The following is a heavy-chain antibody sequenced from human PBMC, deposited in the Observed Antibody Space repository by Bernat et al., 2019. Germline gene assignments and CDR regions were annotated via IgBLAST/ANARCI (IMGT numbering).Heavy chain of an antibody. CDR2: ISYDGSNK. V-gene: IGHV3-30*18. J-gene: IGHJ5*02. CDR3: AKDLERWLRTFNFFDP. D-gene: IGHD5-12*01. Sequence: QVQLVESGGGVVQPGRSLRLSCAASGFTFSSYGMHWVRQAPGKGLEWVAVISYDGSNKYYADSVKGRFTISRDNSKITLYLQMNSLRAEDTAVYYCAKDLERWLRTFNFFDPWGQGTLVTVSS. CDR1: GFTFSSYG.